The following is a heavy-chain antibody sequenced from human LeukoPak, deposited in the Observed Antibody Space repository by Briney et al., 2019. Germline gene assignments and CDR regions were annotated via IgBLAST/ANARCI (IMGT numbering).Heavy chain of an antibody. CDR2: INPGEGEI. CDR1: GDSLNELS. J-gene: IGHJ1*01. V-gene: IGHV1-24*01. CDR3: ATIGQFGGNYYYFHP. D-gene: IGHD3-10*01. Sequence: PGGSVKLSCKLSGDSLNELSINWVRQAPGKGLEWMGGINPGEGEIVYSQSFQGRVTVTEHRSTTTAYLELRRLRSQDAAVYYCATIGQFGGNYYYFHPWGQGTLVPVSS.